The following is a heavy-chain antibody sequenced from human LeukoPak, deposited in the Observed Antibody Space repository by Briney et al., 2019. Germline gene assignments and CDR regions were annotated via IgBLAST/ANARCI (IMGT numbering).Heavy chain of an antibody. J-gene: IGHJ4*02. V-gene: IGHV4-4*07. D-gene: IGHD4-17*01. Sequence: SETLSLTCTVSGGSISSYYWSWIRQPAGKGLEWIGRIYFSGSTNYNTSLKSRVTMSVDKSKNQFSPKLSSVTAADTAVYYCAREDGDYVDCWGQGTLVTVSS. CDR3: AREDGDYVDC. CDR1: GGSISSYY. CDR2: IYFSGST.